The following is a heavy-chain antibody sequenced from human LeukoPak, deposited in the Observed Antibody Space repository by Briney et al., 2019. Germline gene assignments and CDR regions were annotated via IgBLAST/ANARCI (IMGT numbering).Heavy chain of an antibody. CDR2: ISSAGTT. Sequence: GGSLRLSCAASGFTVSSSYMSWVRQAPGKGLEWVSIISSAGTTYYADSVKGRFTISRDNSKNTVYLQVNSLRDEDTAVYYCASAPYGSGTFLDYWGQGTLVTVSS. D-gene: IGHD3-10*01. CDR1: GFTVSSSY. J-gene: IGHJ4*02. V-gene: IGHV3-66*01. CDR3: ASAPYGSGTFLDY.